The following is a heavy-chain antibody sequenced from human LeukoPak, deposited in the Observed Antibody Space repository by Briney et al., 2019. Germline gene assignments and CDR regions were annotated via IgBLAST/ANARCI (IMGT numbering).Heavy chain of an antibody. CDR1: GGSFSGFY. CDR3: ARGGGYCTNNVCPPWFDP. Sequence: SETLSLTCSVYGGSFSGFYWNWVRQPRGKGLEWLGEINHSGSTHYSPSLKSRLSISVDPSKNQFSLKLSSVTAADTAVYYCARGGGYCTNNVCPPWFDPWGQGALVTVSS. J-gene: IGHJ5*02. D-gene: IGHD2-8*01. CDR2: INHSGST. V-gene: IGHV4-34*01.